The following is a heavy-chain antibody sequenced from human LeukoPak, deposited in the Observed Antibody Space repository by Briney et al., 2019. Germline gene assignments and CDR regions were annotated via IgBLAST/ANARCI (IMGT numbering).Heavy chain of an antibody. V-gene: IGHV4-39*07. J-gene: IGHJ4*02. CDR1: GGSISSSSYY. D-gene: IGHD5-24*01. CDR2: IYYSGST. CDR3: ARGRVGMATLTYFDY. Sequence: PSETLSLTCTVSGGSISSSSYYWGWIRQPPGKGLEWIGSIYYSGSTYYNPSLKSRVTISVDTSKNQFSLKLSSVTAADTAVYYCARGRVGMATLTYFDYWGQGTLVTVSS.